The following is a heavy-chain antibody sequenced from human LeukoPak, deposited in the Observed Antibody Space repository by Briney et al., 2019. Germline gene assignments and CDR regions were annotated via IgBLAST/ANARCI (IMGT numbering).Heavy chain of an antibody. J-gene: IGHJ6*02. CDR2: FDPEDGET. Sequence: ASVKVSCKVSGYTLTELSMHSVRQAPGKGLEWMGGFDPEDGETIYAQKFQGRVTMTEDTSTDTAYMELSSLRSEDTAVYYCATRNYDILTGYYRPYYYYYGMDVWGQGTTVTVSS. V-gene: IGHV1-24*01. CDR1: GYTLTELS. CDR3: ATRNYDILTGYYRPYYYYYGMDV. D-gene: IGHD3-9*01.